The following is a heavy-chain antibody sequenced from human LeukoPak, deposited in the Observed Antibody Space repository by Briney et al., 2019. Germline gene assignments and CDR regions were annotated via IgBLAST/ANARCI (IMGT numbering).Heavy chain of an antibody. J-gene: IGHJ4*02. CDR3: ARGIAAADENFDY. CDR1: GYTFTSYA. V-gene: IGHV1-2*04. CDR2: INPNSGGT. Sequence: ASVKVSCKASGYTFTSYAMHWVRQAPGQGLEWMGWINPNSGGTNYAQKFQGWVTMTRDTSISTAYMELSRLRSDDTAVYYCARGIAAADENFDYWGQGTLVTVSS. D-gene: IGHD6-13*01.